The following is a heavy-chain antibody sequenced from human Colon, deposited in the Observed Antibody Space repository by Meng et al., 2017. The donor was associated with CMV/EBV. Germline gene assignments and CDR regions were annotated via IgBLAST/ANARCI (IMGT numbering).Heavy chain of an antibody. CDR1: GFIVGSNY. V-gene: IGHV3-66*02. J-gene: IGHJ5*02. Sequence: GESLKISCEASGFIVGSNYMTWVRQAPGKGLEWVAVIYSGGKPDYADSVRGRFTISRDTSKNTVFLQMNNLRPADTAMYYCARWGSDMRSWFDPWGQGTLVTVSS. CDR2: IYSGGKP. CDR3: ARWGSDMRSWFDP. D-gene: IGHD3-16*01.